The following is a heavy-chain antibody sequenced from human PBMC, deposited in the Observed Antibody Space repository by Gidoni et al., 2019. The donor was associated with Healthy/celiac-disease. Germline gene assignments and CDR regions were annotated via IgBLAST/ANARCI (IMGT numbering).Heavy chain of an antibody. CDR3: ARESLAGSWFDP. V-gene: IGHV3-13*04. CDR2: IGTAGDT. CDR1: CFTFSSYD. Sequence: EVQLVESGGGLVQPGGSLRLSCSASCFTFSSYDMHWVRQATGKGLEGVSAIGTAGDTYDPGSVKGGFTSSRENAKNALYLQMNSLRAGDTAVYYCARESLAGSWFDPGGQGTLVTVSS. D-gene: IGHD3-3*02. J-gene: IGHJ5*02.